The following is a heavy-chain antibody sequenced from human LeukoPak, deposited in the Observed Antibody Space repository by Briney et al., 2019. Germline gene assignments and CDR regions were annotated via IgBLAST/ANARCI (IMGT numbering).Heavy chain of an antibody. CDR1: GGTFRNFG. V-gene: IGHV1-69*01. CDR2: IIPIFGTA. CDR3: ARGLYCSSTSSCYDYGMDV. D-gene: IGHD2-2*01. J-gene: IGHJ6*02. Sequence: SVKVSCKASGGTFRNFGLNWVRQAPGQGLEWMGGIIPIFGTAKYAQKLQGRVTIIADGSTSTAYMELSSLRSEDTAVYYCARGLYCSSTSSCYDYGMDVWGQGTTVTVSS.